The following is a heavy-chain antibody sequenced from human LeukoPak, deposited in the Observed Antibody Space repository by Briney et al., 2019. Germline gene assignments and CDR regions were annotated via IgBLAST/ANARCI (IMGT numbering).Heavy chain of an antibody. CDR3: ARGGGEYCSSTSCYTQCNWFDP. CDR1: GGSFSGYY. V-gene: IGHV4-34*01. J-gene: IGHJ5*02. D-gene: IGHD2-2*02. CDR2: INHSGST. Sequence: SETLSLTCAVYGGSFSGYYWSWIRQPPGKGLEWIGEINHSGSTNYNPSLKSRVTISVDTSKNQFSLKLSSVTAADTAVYYCARGGGEYCSSTSCYTQCNWFDPWGQGTLVTVSS.